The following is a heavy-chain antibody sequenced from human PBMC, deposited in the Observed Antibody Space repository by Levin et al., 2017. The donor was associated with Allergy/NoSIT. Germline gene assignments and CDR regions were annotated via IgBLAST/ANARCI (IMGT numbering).Heavy chain of an antibody. CDR3: ATTAKDYGDYEVDY. J-gene: IGHJ4*02. CDR1: GYTLTELS. D-gene: IGHD4-17*01. CDR2: FDPEDGET. V-gene: IGHV1-24*01. Sequence: GESLKISCKVSGYTLTELSMHWVRQAPGKGLEWMGGFDPEDGETIYAQKFQGRVTMTEDTSTDTAYMELSSLRSEDTAVYYCATTAKDYGDYEVDYWGQGTLVTVSS.